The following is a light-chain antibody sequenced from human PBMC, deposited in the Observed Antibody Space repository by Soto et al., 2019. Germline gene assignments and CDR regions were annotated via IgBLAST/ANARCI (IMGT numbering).Light chain of an antibody. Sequence: IVLTQSPATLSLSPGERATLSCRASQSVSSSYLAWYQQKPGQAPRLLIYGASSRATGIPARFSGSGSGTDFTLTISSLEPEDFAVYYCHQRSNWPLTFGGGTKVDIK. CDR1: QSVSSSY. CDR3: HQRSNWPLT. CDR2: GAS. V-gene: IGKV3D-20*02. J-gene: IGKJ4*01.